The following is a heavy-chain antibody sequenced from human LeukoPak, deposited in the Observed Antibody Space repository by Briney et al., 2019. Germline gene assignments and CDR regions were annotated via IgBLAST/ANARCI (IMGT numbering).Heavy chain of an antibody. V-gene: IGHV3-21*06. D-gene: IGHD2-8*01. CDR1: GFTFSEAW. CDR3: ARALIGYYFDY. J-gene: IGHJ4*02. CDR2: VSNSGDYI. Sequence: GGSLRLPCAASGFTFSEAWMTWVRQAPGKGLEWVSSVSNSGDYIHYADSVKGRFTISRDNSKNSLYLQMNSLRAEDTAVYYCARALIGYYFDYWGQGTLVTVSS.